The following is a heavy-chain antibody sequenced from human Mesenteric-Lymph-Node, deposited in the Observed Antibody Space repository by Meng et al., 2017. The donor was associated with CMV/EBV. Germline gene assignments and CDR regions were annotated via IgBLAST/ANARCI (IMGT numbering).Heavy chain of an antibody. CDR3: VRPFIAAAPGQGMDV. J-gene: IGHJ6*02. D-gene: IGHD6-13*01. V-gene: IGHV4-34*01. Sequence: SETLSLTCAVYGGSFSGYYWSWIRQPPGKGLEWIGEINHSGSTNYHPSLKSRVTISVDTSKNQFSLKLSSVTAADTAVYYCVRPFIAAAPGQGMDVWGQGTTVTVSS. CDR1: GGSFSGYY. CDR2: INHSGST.